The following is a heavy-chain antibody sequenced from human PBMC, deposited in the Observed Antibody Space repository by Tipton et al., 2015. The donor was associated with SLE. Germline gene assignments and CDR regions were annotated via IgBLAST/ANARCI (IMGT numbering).Heavy chain of an antibody. D-gene: IGHD3-9*01. V-gene: IGHV3-23*01. CDR3: AELGYLDGY. CDR1: GFTFTSYA. Sequence: GSLRLSCAASGFTFTSYAMSWVRQAPGKGLEWVSAISGDGSKTYYADSVKGRFTISRDNSKNTLWLQMNSLRADDTAVYYCAELGYLDGYWGQGTLVTVSS. CDR2: ISGDGSKT. J-gene: IGHJ4*02.